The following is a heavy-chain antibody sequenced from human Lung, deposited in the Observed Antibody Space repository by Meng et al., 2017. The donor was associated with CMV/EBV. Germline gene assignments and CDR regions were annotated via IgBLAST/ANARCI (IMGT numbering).Heavy chain of an antibody. V-gene: IGHV1-69*05. CDR3: ARASQAYCGGDCSEFDY. CDR1: GGTFSSYA. D-gene: IGHD2-21*01. CDR2: IIPIFGTA. J-gene: IGHJ4*02. Sequence: SXXVSXKASGGTFSSYAISWVRQAPGQGLEWMGGIIPIFGTANYAQKFQGRVTITTDESTSTAYMELSSLRSEDTAVYYCARASQAYCGGDCSEFDYLGQGXLVTVSS.